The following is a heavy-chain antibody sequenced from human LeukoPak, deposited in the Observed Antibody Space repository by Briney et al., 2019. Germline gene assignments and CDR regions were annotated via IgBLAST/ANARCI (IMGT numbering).Heavy chain of an antibody. Sequence: SQTLSLTCTVSGGSISSGDYYWSWIRQPPGKGLEWIGYIYYSGSTYYNPSLKSRVTISVDTSKNQFSLKLSSVTAADTAVYYCARGDRRWGSSDYWGQGTLVTVSS. CDR3: ARGDRRWGSSDY. CDR2: IYYSGST. V-gene: IGHV4-30-4*01. J-gene: IGHJ4*02. CDR1: GGSISSGDYY. D-gene: IGHD5-24*01.